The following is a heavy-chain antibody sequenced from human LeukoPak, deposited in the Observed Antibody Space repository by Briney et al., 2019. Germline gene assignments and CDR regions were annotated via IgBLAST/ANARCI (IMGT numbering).Heavy chain of an antibody. CDR3: ARDPTPYYYESSGYAFDI. CDR1: GFTFSGNY. CDR2: IFGDGNT. J-gene: IGHJ3*02. V-gene: IGHV3-53*01. Sequence: GGSLRLSCAASGFTFSGNYMSWVRQAPGKGLEWVSVIFGDGNTYYADSVKGRFTIARDNSENSLYLQMNSLGAEDTAVYYCARDPTPYYYESSGYAFDIWGQGTMVTVSS. D-gene: IGHD3-22*01.